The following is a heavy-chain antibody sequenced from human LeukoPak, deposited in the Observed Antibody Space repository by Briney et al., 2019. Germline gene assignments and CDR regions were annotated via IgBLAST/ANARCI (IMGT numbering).Heavy chain of an antibody. D-gene: IGHD4-17*01. V-gene: IGHV3-74*01. J-gene: IGHJ5*02. CDR2: IYNDGTTT. CDR1: GFMFSKSC. Sequence: GGSLRLSCAASGFMFSKSCMHWVRQGPGKGLVWVAVIYNDGTTTNYADSVKGRFTISRDNAANTLFLQMSSMIAEDTAVYSCAREKDEHGAPGPLDAWGQGTLVTVSS. CDR3: AREKDEHGAPGPLDA.